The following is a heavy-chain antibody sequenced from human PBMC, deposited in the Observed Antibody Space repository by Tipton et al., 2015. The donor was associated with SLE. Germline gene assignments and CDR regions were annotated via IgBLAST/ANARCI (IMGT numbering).Heavy chain of an antibody. J-gene: IGHJ4*02. CDR1: GFTFSAYG. Sequence: SLRLSCTASGFTFSAYGMHWVRQAPGKGLECVAFIRFDGNKKYYADSVKGRFTISRDNSKNTVYLQMNSLRGEDTAVYYCAKAENWFYLDYWGQGTLVTVPS. CDR3: AKAENWFYLDY. CDR2: IRFDGNKK. V-gene: IGHV3-30*02. D-gene: IGHD3-9*01.